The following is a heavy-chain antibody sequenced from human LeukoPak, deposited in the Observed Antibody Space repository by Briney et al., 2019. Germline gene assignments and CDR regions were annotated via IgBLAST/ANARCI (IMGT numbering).Heavy chain of an antibody. Sequence: GGSLRLSRAASEFTFSIYTMNWVRQAPGKGLEWISYMNSETGTVSYADSVKGRFTISRGDAKNSVYLQMNSLRDEDTALYYCARDRDYAFDYWGRGSLVTVSS. CDR1: EFTFSIYT. V-gene: IGHV3-48*02. CDR2: MNSETGTV. J-gene: IGHJ4*02. D-gene: IGHD4-17*01. CDR3: ARDRDYAFDY.